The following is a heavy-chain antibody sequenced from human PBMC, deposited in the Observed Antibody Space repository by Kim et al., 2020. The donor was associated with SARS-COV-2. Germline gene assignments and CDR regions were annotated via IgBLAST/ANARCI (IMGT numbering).Heavy chain of an antibody. CDR1: GYTFTSYG. V-gene: IGHV1-18*01. D-gene: IGHD5-12*01. J-gene: IGHJ4*02. CDR3: ARDLKYSGYEESDY. CDR2: ISAYNGNT. Sequence: ASVKVSCKASGYTFTSYGISWVRQAPGQGLEWMGWISAYNGNTNYAQKLQGRVTMTTDTSTSTAYMELRSLRSDDTAVYYCARDLKYSGYEESDYWGQGTLVTVSS.